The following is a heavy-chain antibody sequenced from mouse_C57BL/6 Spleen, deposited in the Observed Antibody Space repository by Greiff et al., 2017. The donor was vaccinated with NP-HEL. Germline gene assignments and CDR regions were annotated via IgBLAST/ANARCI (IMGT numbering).Heavy chain of an antibody. V-gene: IGHV1-72*01. J-gene: IGHJ1*03. Sequence: QVQLQQPGAELVKPGASVKLSCKASGYTFTSYWMHWVKQRPGRGLEWIGRIDPNSGCTKYNEKFKSKATLTVDKPSSTAYMQLSSLTSEDSAVYYCARWSTVVARHWYFDVWGTGTTVTVSS. CDR3: ARWSTVVARHWYFDV. D-gene: IGHD1-1*01. CDR1: GYTFTSYW. CDR2: IDPNSGCT.